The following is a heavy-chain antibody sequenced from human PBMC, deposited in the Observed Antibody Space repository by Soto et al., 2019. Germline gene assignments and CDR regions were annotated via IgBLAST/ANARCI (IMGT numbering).Heavy chain of an antibody. CDR3: ARDSGYSNSWATWFDP. J-gene: IGHJ5*02. D-gene: IGHD6-13*01. V-gene: IGHV3-7*01. CDR1: GLTFSSYW. CDR2: IKQDGSEK. Sequence: PGGSRGLPWPASGLTFSSYWLAGSRQAQGRGLEWVANIKQDGSEKYYVDSVKGRFTISRDNAKNSLYLQMNSLRAEDTAVYYCARDSGYSNSWATWFDPWGQGTLVTVSS.